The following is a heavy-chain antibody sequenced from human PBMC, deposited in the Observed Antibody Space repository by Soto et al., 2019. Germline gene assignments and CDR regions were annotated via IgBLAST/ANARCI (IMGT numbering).Heavy chain of an antibody. CDR2: ISYGGYK. Sequence: QVQLQESGPGLVKPSQTLSLSCTVSGDSISGGDVYWSWIRQSPGKALEWIAHISYGGYKFYNPSLKSRVIMSVDTSRNQVSLKLSSVTVADTAVYYCATVNGSFLSFFDNWGQGTLVAVSS. D-gene: IGHD2-8*01. J-gene: IGHJ4*02. V-gene: IGHV4-30-4*08. CDR3: ATVNGSFLSFFDN. CDR1: GDSISGGDVY.